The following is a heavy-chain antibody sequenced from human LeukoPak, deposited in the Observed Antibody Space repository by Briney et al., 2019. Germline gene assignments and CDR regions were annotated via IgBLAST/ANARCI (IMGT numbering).Heavy chain of an antibody. Sequence: ASVKVSCKASGYTFTSCGISWVRQAPGQGLEWMGWISAYNGNTNYAQKLQGRVTMTTDTSTSTAYMELRSLRSDDTAVYYCARDRQPEKYYDFWSLTFDAFDIWGQGTMVTVSS. CDR3: ARDRQPEKYYDFWSLTFDAFDI. D-gene: IGHD3-3*01. V-gene: IGHV1-18*01. CDR2: ISAYNGNT. J-gene: IGHJ3*02. CDR1: GYTFTSCG.